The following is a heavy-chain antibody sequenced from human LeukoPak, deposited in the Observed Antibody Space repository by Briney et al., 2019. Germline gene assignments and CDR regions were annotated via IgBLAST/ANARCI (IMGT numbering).Heavy chain of an antibody. V-gene: IGHV1-2*02. CDR1: GYTFSGYY. D-gene: IGHD3-10*01. J-gene: IGHJ5*02. CDR3: ARDTGDYYRSGSYFDP. CDR2: VSPHSGGT. Sequence: GASVKVPFKASGYTFSGYYIHWVRQAPGQGLQWMGWVSPHSGGTKYAQKFEGRVTMTTDTSISTAYMELSRLGSDDTAVYYCARDTGDYYRSGSYFDPWGQGTLVIVSS.